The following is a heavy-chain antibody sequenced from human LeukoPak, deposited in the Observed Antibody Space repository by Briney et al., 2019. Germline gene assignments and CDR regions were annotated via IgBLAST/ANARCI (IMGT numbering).Heavy chain of an antibody. D-gene: IGHD3-9*01. CDR2: ISSSSSYI. CDR3: VRDTITYDIFTGSPDY. J-gene: IGHJ4*02. V-gene: IGHV3-21*01. CDR1: GFTFSSYS. Sequence: GGSLRLSCAASGFTFSSYSMNWVRQAPGKGLERVSSISSSSSYIYYADSVKGRFTISRDNSGNTLFLQMDSLGAEDTAVYYCVRDTITYDIFTGSPDYWGQGTLVIVSS.